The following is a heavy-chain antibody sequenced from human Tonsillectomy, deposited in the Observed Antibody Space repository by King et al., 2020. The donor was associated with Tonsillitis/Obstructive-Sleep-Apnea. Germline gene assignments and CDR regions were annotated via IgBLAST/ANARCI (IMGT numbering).Heavy chain of an antibody. V-gene: IGHV4-59*01. CDR2: IYYSGST. D-gene: IGHD1-20*01. CDR1: GGSISGYF. CDR3: ARGTLDGITGTTRTPPCYFDY. Sequence: VQLQESGPGLVKPSETLSLTCTVSGGSISGYFWTWIRQPPGKGLEWIGYIYYSGSTNYNPSLKSRVTISVDTSKNQFSLKLSSVTAADTAVYYCARGTLDGITGTTRTPPCYFDYWGQGTLVTVSS. J-gene: IGHJ4*02.